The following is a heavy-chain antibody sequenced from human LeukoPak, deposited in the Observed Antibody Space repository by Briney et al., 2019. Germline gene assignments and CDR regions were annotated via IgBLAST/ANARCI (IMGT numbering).Heavy chain of an antibody. Sequence: GESLKISGKGSGYSFTSYWIGWVRQMPGKGLGGMGTFYAGDSDTRYSPSFQGQVTISVDKSISTAYLQWSSLQASDTAMYYCARAIGTSQFYFYYGMDVWGQGTTVTVSS. CDR2: FYAGDSDT. D-gene: IGHD2-2*01. V-gene: IGHV5-51*01. CDR3: ARAIGTSQFYFYYGMDV. J-gene: IGHJ6*02. CDR1: GYSFTSYW.